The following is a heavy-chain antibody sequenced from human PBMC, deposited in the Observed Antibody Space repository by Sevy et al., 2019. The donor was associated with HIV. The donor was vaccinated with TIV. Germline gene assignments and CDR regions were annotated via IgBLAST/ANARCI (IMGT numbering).Heavy chain of an antibody. V-gene: IGHV3-23*01. CDR2: IGGSGGST. Sequence: GGSLRLSCAASGFTFSSYAMSWVRQAPGKGLEWVSAIGGSGGSTYYADSVKGRFTISRDNSKNTLYLQMNSLKAEDTAVYYCAKGLTYYYDSSGYYFDYWGQGTLVTVSS. J-gene: IGHJ4*02. CDR3: AKGLTYYYDSSGYYFDY. D-gene: IGHD3-22*01. CDR1: GFTFSSYA.